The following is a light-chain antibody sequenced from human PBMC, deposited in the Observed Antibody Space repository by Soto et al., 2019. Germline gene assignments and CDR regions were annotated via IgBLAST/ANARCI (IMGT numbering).Light chain of an antibody. CDR3: QQYNNWPPRT. CDR2: GAS. CDR1: KSVSNN. Sequence: EIVMTQSPATLSVSPGERAILSCRASKSVSNNLAWYQQKPGQAPRLLIYGASTRATGIPARFSGSGSGTESTLSSSSLQSEDSAIYYCQQYNNWPPRTFGGGTKVEIK. J-gene: IGKJ4*01. V-gene: IGKV3-15*01.